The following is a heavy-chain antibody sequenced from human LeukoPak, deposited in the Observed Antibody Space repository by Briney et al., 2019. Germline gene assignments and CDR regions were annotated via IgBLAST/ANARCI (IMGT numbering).Heavy chain of an antibody. CDR1: GFTFDDYG. V-gene: IGHV3-20*04. CDR2: INWNGGST. J-gene: IGHJ4*02. Sequence: GGSLRLSCAASGFTFDDYGMSWVRQAPGKGLEWVSGINWNGGSTGYADSVKGRFTISRDSAKNSLYLQMNSLRAEDTALYYCARDGYYDSSGYPFDYWGQGTLVTVSS. CDR3: ARDGYYDSSGYPFDY. D-gene: IGHD3-22*01.